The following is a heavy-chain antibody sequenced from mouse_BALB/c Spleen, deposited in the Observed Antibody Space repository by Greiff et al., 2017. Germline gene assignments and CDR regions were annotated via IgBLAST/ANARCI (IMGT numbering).Heavy chain of an antibody. CDR3: ARRGYGNPSMDY. V-gene: IGHV1-9*01. D-gene: IGHD2-10*02. J-gene: IGHJ4*01. CDR1: GYTFSSYW. Sequence: QVQLQQSGPELMKPGASVKISCKATGYTFSSYWIEWVKQRPRHGLEWIGEILPGSGSTNYNEKFKGKATFTADTSSNTAYMQLSSLTSEDSSVYDCARRGYGNPSMDYWGQGTSVTVSS. CDR2: ILPGSGST.